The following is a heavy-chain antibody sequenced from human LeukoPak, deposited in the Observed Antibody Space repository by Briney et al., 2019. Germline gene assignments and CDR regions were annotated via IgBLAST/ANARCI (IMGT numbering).Heavy chain of an antibody. CDR3: AREVPDSGWAAYHYYYIDV. V-gene: IGHV1-8*01. Sequence: GASVKVSCKASGYTFSSYDINWVRQATGQGLEWMGWMNPNSGNTGYAQKFQGRVTMTRNTSINTAYMELSGLRSEDTAVYYCAREVPDSGWAAYHYYYIDVWGKGTTVTISS. CDR1: GYTFSSYD. J-gene: IGHJ6*03. CDR2: MNPNSGNT. D-gene: IGHD6-19*01.